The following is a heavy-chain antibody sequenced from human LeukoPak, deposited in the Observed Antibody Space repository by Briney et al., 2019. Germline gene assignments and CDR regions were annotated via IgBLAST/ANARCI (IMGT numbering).Heavy chain of an antibody. J-gene: IGHJ4*02. CDR2: ISAYNGNT. V-gene: IGHV1-18*01. D-gene: IGHD6-19*01. Sequence: GASVKVSCKASGYTFTSYGISWVRQAPGQGLEWMGWISAYNGNTNYAQKLQGRVTMTTDTSTSTAYMELRSLRSDDTAVYYCARVPQWLTHNPNFGYWGRGTLVTVSS. CDR3: ARVPQWLTHNPNFGY. CDR1: GYTFTSYG.